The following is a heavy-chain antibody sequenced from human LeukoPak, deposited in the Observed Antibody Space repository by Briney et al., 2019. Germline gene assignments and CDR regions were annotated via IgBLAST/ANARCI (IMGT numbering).Heavy chain of an antibody. CDR1: GFTFSSYS. CDR2: ISSSSSYI. D-gene: IGHD3-10*01. V-gene: IGHV3-21*01. Sequence: GGSLRLSCAACGFTFSSYSMIWVRQAPGKGLEWVSSISSSSSYIYYADSVKGRFTISRDNAKNSLYLQMNSLRAEDTAVYYCARDFGYLDAFDIWGQGTMVTVSS. CDR3: ARDFGYLDAFDI. J-gene: IGHJ3*02.